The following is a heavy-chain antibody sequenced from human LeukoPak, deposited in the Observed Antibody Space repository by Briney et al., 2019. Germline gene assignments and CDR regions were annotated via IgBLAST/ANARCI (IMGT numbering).Heavy chain of an antibody. Sequence: SETLSLTCTVSGGSISSHYWSWIRQPAGKGLEWIGRIYTSGSTNYNPSLKSRVTMSVDTSKNQFSLKLSSVTAADTAVYYCARFLPPRVRGVHLAPNAFDIWGQGTMVTVSS. CDR1: GGSISSHY. CDR3: ARFLPPRVRGVHLAPNAFDI. D-gene: IGHD3-10*01. CDR2: IYTSGST. V-gene: IGHV4-4*07. J-gene: IGHJ3*02.